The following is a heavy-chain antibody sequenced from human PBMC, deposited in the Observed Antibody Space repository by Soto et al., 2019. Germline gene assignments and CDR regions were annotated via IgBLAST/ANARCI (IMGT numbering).Heavy chain of an antibody. CDR2: ISGSGGST. Sequence: GGSLRLSCAASGFTFSSYAMSWVRQAPGKGLEWVSAISGSGGSTNYADSVKGRFTISRDNSKNTLYLQMNGLRAEDTAVYYCAKAAVECTNGVCYTRFDYWGQGTLVTVSS. D-gene: IGHD2-8*01. V-gene: IGHV3-23*01. CDR3: AKAAVECTNGVCYTRFDY. CDR1: GFTFSSYA. J-gene: IGHJ4*02.